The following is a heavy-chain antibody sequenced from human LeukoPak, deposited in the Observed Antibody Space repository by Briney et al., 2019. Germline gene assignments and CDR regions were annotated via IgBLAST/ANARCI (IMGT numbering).Heavy chain of an antibody. CDR3: ARGTTPDY. J-gene: IGHJ4*02. D-gene: IGHD1-14*01. CDR1: GGYFRGYY. CDR2: INHSGST. Sequence: SETLSLTCGDYGGYFRGYYWSWIRQPPGKGLEWNGEINHSGSTNYNTSLKSRVTISVDTSKNQFSLKLSSVTAADTAVYYCARGTTPDYWGQGTLVTVSS. V-gene: IGHV4-34*01.